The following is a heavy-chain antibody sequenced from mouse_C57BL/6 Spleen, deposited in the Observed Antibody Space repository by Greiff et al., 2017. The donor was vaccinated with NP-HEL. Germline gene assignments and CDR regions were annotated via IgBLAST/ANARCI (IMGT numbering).Heavy chain of an antibody. CDR2: IYPGDGDT. CDR3: ARWDYDYDGHY. D-gene: IGHD2-4*01. J-gene: IGHJ2*01. Sequence: QVQLKESGPELVKPGASVKISCKASGYAFSSSWMNWVKQRPGKGLEWIGRIYPGDGDTNYNGKFKGKATLTADKSSSTAYMQLSSLTSEDSAVYFCARWDYDYDGHYWGQGTTLTVSS. V-gene: IGHV1-82*01. CDR1: GYAFSSSW.